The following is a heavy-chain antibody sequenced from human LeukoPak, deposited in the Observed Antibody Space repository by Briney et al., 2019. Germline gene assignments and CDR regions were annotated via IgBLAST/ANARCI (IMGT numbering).Heavy chain of an antibody. V-gene: IGHV3-23*01. Sequence: PGGSLRLSCAASGFTFSSYAMSWVRQAPGKGLEWGSTLSGSGGSKYYADSVKGRFTISRDNSKNTLYLQMNSLRAEDTAVYYCAKGGFGDLDYWGQGTLVTVSS. D-gene: IGHD3-10*01. CDR3: AKGGFGDLDY. CDR2: LSGSGGSK. CDR1: GFTFSSYA. J-gene: IGHJ4*02.